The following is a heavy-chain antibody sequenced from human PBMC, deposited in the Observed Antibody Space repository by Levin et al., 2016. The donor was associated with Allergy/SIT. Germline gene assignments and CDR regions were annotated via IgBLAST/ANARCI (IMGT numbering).Heavy chain of an antibody. CDR3: ARDAIHPATTIVLSYYFDY. D-gene: IGHD3-22*01. CDR2: ISAYNGNT. CDR1: GYTFTSYG. V-gene: IGHV1-18*04. Sequence: ASVKVSCKASGYTFTSYGISWVRQAPGQGLEWMGWISAYNGNTNYAQKLQGRVTMTRDTSTSTVYMELSSLRSEDTAVYYCARDAIHPATTIVLSYYFDYWGQGTLVTVSS. J-gene: IGHJ4*02.